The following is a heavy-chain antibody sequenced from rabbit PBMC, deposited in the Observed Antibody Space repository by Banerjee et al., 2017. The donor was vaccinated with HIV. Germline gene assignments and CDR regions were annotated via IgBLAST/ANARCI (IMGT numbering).Heavy chain of an antibody. V-gene: IGHV1S40*01. D-gene: IGHD7-1*01. CDR3: ARDPPDGAGYNYNL. Sequence: QSLEESGGDLVKPEGSLTLTCTASGFSFSSSYYMCWVRQAPGRGLEWIGCIYTGSSGSTYYASWAKGRFTISKTSSTTVTLQMTSLTAADTATYLCARDPPDGAGYNYNLWGQGTLVTVS. CDR2: IYTGSSGST. CDR1: GFSFSSSYY. J-gene: IGHJ4*01.